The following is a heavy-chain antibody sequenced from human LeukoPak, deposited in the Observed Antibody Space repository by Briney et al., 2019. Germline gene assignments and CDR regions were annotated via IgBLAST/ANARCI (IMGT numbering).Heavy chain of an antibody. J-gene: IGHJ4*02. D-gene: IGHD3-3*01. CDR2: ISSSSSYI. V-gene: IGHV3-21*01. CDR1: GFTFSSYS. Sequence: GGSLRLSCAASGFTFSSYSMNWVRQAPGKGLEWVSSISSSSSYIYYADSVKGRFTISRDNAKNSLYLQMNSLRAEDTAVYYCARDPRSDYDFWSGTYYFDYWGQGTLVTVSS. CDR3: ARDPRSDYDFWSGTYYFDY.